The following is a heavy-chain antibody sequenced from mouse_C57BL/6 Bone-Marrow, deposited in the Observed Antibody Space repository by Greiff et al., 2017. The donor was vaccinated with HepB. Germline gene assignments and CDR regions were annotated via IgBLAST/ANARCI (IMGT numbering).Heavy chain of an antibody. CDR1: GYTFTSYW. CDR2: IDPSDSYT. D-gene: IGHD3-2*02. Sequence: QVLLQQPGAELVMPGASVKLSCKASGYTFTSYWMHWVKQRPGQGLEWIGEIDPSDSYTNYNQKFKGKSTLTVDKSSSTAYMQLSSLTSEDSAVYYCAREETAQASYYFDYWGQGTTLTVSS. CDR3: AREETAQASYYFDY. J-gene: IGHJ2*01. V-gene: IGHV1-69*01.